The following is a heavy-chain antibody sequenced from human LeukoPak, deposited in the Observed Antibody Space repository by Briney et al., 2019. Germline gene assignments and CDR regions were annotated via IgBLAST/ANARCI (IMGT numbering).Heavy chain of an antibody. CDR3: ARTMVRGVIAAGSAQDY. V-gene: IGHV3-33*01. Sequence: SLSLSCAASGFTFSSYGMHWVRQAPGKGLEWVAVIWYDGSNKYYADSVKGRFTISRDNSKNTLYLQMNSQRAEDTAVYYCARTMVRGVIAAGSAQDYWGQGTLVTVSS. J-gene: IGHJ4*02. CDR1: GFTFSSYG. D-gene: IGHD3-10*01. CDR2: IWYDGSNK.